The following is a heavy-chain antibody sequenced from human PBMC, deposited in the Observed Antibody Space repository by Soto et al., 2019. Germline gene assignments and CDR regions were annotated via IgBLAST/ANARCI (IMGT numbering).Heavy chain of an antibody. CDR1: GGSFSGYY. J-gene: IGHJ4*02. D-gene: IGHD3-3*01. CDR3: ARGPRLITIFGVVISSLHFDY. V-gene: IGHV4-34*01. Sequence: SETLSLTCAVYGGSFSGYYWSWIRQPPGKGLEWIGEINHSGSTNYNPSLKSRVTISVDTSKNQFSLKLSSVTAADTAVYYCARGPRLITIFGVVISSLHFDYWGQGTLVTVSS. CDR2: INHSGST.